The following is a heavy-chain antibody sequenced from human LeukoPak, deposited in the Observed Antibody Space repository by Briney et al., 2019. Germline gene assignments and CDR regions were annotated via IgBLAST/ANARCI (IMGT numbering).Heavy chain of an antibody. CDR3: ATGRLPGDPYYFDY. CDR2: INTNTGDP. V-gene: IGHV7-4-1*02. CDR1: GYIFTNYF. Sequence: ASVKVSCKASGYIFTNYFIQWVRQAPGQGLEWMGWINTNTGDPTYAQGFTGRFVFSLDTSVSTAYLQISSLKAEDTAVYYCATGRLPGDPYYFDYWGQGTLVTVSS. D-gene: IGHD5-12*01. J-gene: IGHJ4*02.